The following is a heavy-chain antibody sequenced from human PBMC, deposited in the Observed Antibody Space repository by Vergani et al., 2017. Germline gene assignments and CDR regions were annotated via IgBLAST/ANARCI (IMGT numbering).Heavy chain of an antibody. D-gene: IGHD3-16*02. Sequence: QVQLQESGPGLVKPSETLSLTCTVSGGSISSHYWSWIRQPPGKGLEWIGYIYYSGSTNYNPSLKSRVTISVDTSKNQFSLKLSSVTAADTAVYYCARLITFGGVIVNYYYYYGMDVWGQGTTVTVSS. J-gene: IGHJ6*02. V-gene: IGHV4-59*11. CDR3: ARLITFGGVIVNYYYYYGMDV. CDR1: GGSISSHY. CDR2: IYYSGST.